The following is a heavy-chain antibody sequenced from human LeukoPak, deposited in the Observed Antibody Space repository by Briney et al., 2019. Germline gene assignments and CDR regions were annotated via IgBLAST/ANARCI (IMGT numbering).Heavy chain of an antibody. CDR3: ARDRLPGHDAFDI. CDR2: ISYDGSNK. D-gene: IGHD6-25*01. CDR1: GFTFSSYA. V-gene: IGHV3-30-3*01. J-gene: IGHJ3*02. Sequence: AGGSLRLSCAASGFTFSSYAMHWVRQAPGKGLEWVALISYDGSNKYSADSVKGRFTISRDNSKNTLYLQMNSLRAEDTAVYYCARDRLPGHDAFDIWGQGTMVTVSS.